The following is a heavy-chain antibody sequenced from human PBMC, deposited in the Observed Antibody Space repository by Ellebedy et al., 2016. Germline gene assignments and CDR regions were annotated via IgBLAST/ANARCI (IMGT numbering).Heavy chain of an antibody. CDR1: GYSFTSYW. V-gene: IGHV5-51*01. Sequence: GESLKISXKGSGYSFTSYWIGWVRQMPGKGLEWMGIIYPGDSDTRYSPSFQGQVTISADKSISTAYLQWSSLKASDTAMYYCARRRRSGSYRDYYFDYWGQGTLVTVSS. D-gene: IGHD3-10*01. J-gene: IGHJ4*02. CDR2: IYPGDSDT. CDR3: ARRRRSGSYRDYYFDY.